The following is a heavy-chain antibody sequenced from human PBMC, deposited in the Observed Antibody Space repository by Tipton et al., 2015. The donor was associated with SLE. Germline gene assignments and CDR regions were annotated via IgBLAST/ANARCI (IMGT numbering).Heavy chain of an antibody. CDR2: ISASGDST. Sequence: GSLRLSCVASGFTFSRNWMSWVRQAPGKGLEWVSTISASGDSTYYADSVKGRFTISRDNSKNTLYLQMNSLRVEDTAIYYCAKDRTRFLECCIDYWGQGTLVTVSS. D-gene: IGHD3-3*01. CDR1: GFTFSRNW. J-gene: IGHJ4*02. CDR3: AKDRTRFLECCIDY. V-gene: IGHV3-23*01.